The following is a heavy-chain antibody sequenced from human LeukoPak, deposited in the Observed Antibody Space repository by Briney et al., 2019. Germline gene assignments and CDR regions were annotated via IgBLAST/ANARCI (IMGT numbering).Heavy chain of an antibody. D-gene: IGHD4-17*01. CDR1: GYSFTSYW. CDR3: ARGSDYAKY. J-gene: IGHJ4*02. V-gene: IGHV5-51*01. CDR2: IFPSDSET. Sequence: GESLKISCKGSGYSFTSYWVAWVRQMPGKGLEWMGIIFPSDSETGYSPSFQGQVTISADKSISTAYLQWSNLKASDTAMYYCARGSDYAKYWGQGTLVTVSS.